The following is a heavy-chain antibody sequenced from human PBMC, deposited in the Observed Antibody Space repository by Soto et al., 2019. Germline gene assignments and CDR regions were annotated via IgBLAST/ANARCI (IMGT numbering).Heavy chain of an antibody. CDR3: AKDESEQWLVRGGYYYYGMDV. Sequence: QVQLVESGGGVVQPGRSLRLSCAASGFTFSSYGMHWVRQAPGKGLEWVAVISYDGSNKYYADSVKGRFTISRDNSKNTLYLQMISRRAEDTAVYYCAKDESEQWLVRGGYYYYGMDVWGQGTTVTVSS. V-gene: IGHV3-30*18. CDR1: GFTFSSYG. D-gene: IGHD6-19*01. J-gene: IGHJ6*02. CDR2: ISYDGSNK.